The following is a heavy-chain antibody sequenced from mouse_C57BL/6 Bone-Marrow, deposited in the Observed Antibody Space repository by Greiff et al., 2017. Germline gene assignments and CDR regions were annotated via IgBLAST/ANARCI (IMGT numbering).Heavy chain of an antibody. J-gene: IGHJ2*01. D-gene: IGHD1-1*01. V-gene: IGHV14-4*01. Sequence: VQLQQSGAELVRPGASVKLSCTASGFNIKDDYMHWVKQRPEQGLEWIGWIDPENGDTEYASKFQGKATITADTSANTAYLQLSSLTSEDTAVYYCTVSDFITAVVGGYWGQGTTLTVSS. CDR1: GFNIKDDY. CDR2: IDPENGDT. CDR3: TVSDFITAVVGGY.